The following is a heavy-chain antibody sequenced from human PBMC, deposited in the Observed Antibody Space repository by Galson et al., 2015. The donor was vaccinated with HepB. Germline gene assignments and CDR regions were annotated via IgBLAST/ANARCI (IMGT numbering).Heavy chain of an antibody. CDR1: GFTFSIYW. J-gene: IGHJ5*02. V-gene: IGHV3-7*01. CDR3: ARRPGVVVAATGFFDP. CDR2: IKEDGSEK. Sequence: SLRLSCAASGFTFSIYWMSWVRQAPGKGLEWVANIKEDGSEKYYVDSVKGRFTISRDNAKNSLHLQMNSLRAEDTAVYYCARRPGVVVAATGFFDPWGQGTLVTVSS. D-gene: IGHD2-15*01.